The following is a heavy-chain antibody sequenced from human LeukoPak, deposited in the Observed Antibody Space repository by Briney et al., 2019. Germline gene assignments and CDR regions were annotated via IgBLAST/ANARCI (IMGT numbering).Heavy chain of an antibody. J-gene: IGHJ4*02. V-gene: IGHV3-21*01. CDR2: ISTSSSYI. CDR3: TRDRGWQQFDC. CDR1: GFTFSSYS. Sequence: GGSLRLSCAASGFTFSSYSMNWVRQAPGKGLEWVSSISTSSSYIYYADSVKGRFTISRDNAKNSLYLQMSSLRDDDTAVYYCTRDRGWQQFDCWGQGTLVTVSS. D-gene: IGHD5-24*01.